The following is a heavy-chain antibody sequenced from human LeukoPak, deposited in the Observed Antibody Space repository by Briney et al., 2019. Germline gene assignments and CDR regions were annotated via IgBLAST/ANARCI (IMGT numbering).Heavy chain of an antibody. CDR2: IGGGDT. Sequence: GGSLRLSCATSGFTFSTYAMSWARQAPGKGLEWVSTIGGGDTYYADSVKGRFTISRDGSKSTLYLQMNSLRAADTAIYYCAKDAVTMNGLFDWFDAWGQGTLVTVSS. J-gene: IGHJ5*02. CDR1: GFTFSTYA. D-gene: IGHD4-17*01. CDR3: AKDAVTMNGLFDWFDA. V-gene: IGHV3-23*03.